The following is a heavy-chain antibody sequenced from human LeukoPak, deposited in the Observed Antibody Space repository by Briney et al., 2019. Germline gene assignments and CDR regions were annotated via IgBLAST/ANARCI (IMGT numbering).Heavy chain of an antibody. D-gene: IGHD3-3*01. CDR2: IYHSGST. CDR3: ARHLRHRDITIFGVVIIMFWFDP. CDR1: GYSISSGYY. V-gene: IGHV4-38-2*01. Sequence: SETLSLTCAVSGYSISSGYYWGWIRQPPGKGLEWIGSIYHSGSTYYNPSLKSRVTISVDTSKNQFSLKLSSVTAADTAVYYCARHLRHRDITIFGVVIIMFWFDPWGQGTLVTVSS. J-gene: IGHJ5*02.